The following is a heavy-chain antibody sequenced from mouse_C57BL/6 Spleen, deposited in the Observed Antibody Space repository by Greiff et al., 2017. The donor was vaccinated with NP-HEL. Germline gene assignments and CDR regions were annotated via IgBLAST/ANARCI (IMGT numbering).Heavy chain of an antibody. J-gene: IGHJ4*01. CDR1: GYTFTSYW. V-gene: IGHV1-7*01. CDR2: INPSSGYT. Sequence: VQLQQSGAELAKPGASVKLSCKASGYTFTSYWMHWVKQRPGQGLEWIGYINPSSGYTKYNQKFKEQATLTADKYSSTAYMQLSSLTYEDSAVYYCARRGNYVNYYAMDYWGQGTSVTVSS. CDR3: ARRGNYVNYYAMDY. D-gene: IGHD2-1*01.